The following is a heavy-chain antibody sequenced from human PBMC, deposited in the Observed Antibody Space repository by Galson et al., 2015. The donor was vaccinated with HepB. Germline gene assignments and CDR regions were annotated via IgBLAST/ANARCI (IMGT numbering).Heavy chain of an antibody. CDR1: GFTFSSYA. J-gene: IGHJ2*01. Sequence: SLRLSCAASGFTFSSYAMSWVRQAPGKGLEWVSAISGSGGSTYYADSVKGRFTISRDNSKNTLYLQMNSLRAEDTAVYYCAKDLSSYWYFDLWGRGTLVTVSS. V-gene: IGHV3-23*01. CDR2: ISGSGGST. CDR3: AKDLSSYWYFDL.